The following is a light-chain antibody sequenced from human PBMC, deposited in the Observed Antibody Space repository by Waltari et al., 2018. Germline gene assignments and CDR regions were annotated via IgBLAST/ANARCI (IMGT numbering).Light chain of an antibody. V-gene: IGLV4-69*01. CDR1: SGHGSYA. CDR2: LNSDGSH. CDR3: QTWGTVL. J-gene: IGLJ2*01. Sequence: QLVLTQSPSASASLGASVKLTCTLSSGHGSYAIAWHQQQPEKGPRFLMKLNSDGSHSKGDGIPDRFSGSSSGAERYLTISSLQSEDEADYYCQTWGTVLFGGGTKLTVL.